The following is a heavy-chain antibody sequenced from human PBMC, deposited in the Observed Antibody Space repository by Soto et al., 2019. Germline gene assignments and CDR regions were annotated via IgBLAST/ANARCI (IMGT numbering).Heavy chain of an antibody. CDR1: GFTFSYFT. Sequence: VRLVQSGGGLAKPGESLRLSCEASGFTFSYFTMNWVRQAPGKGLEWVSSITGSSSSTYHTDSVQGRFSISRDNAKNTLFLEMNSLRAEDTAVYYCARISIQEEYYFDYWGQGVLVTVSS. V-gene: IGHV3-21*01. CDR3: ARISIQEEYYFDY. D-gene: IGHD1-1*01. CDR2: ITGSSSST. J-gene: IGHJ4*02.